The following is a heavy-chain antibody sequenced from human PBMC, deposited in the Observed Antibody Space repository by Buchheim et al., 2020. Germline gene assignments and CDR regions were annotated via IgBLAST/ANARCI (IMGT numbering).Heavy chain of an antibody. CDR2: IYYSGST. CDR3: ARQDGVIAAAGTGYFDY. D-gene: IGHD6-13*01. V-gene: IGHV4-39*01. Sequence: QLQLQESGPGLVKPSETLSLTCTVSGGSISSSSYYWGWIRQPPGKGLEWIGSIYYSGSTYYNPSLKSRVTISVDTSKNQFSLKLSSVTAADTAVYCCARQDGVIAAAGTGYFDYWGQGTL. CDR1: GGSISSSSYY. J-gene: IGHJ4*02.